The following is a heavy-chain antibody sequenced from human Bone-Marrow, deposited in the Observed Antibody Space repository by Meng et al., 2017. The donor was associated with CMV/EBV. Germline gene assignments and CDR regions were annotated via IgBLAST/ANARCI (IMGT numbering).Heavy chain of an antibody. J-gene: IGHJ6*02. D-gene: IGHD7-27*01. Sequence: GESLKISCAASGFTFDDYGMSWVRQAPGKGLEWVSGINWNGGSTGYADSVKGRVTISRDNAKNSLYLQMNSLRAEDTALDYCARDDLKLGWHDGMDVWGQGSTVTVSS. CDR3: ARDDLKLGWHDGMDV. V-gene: IGHV3-20*04. CDR1: GFTFDDYG. CDR2: INWNGGST.